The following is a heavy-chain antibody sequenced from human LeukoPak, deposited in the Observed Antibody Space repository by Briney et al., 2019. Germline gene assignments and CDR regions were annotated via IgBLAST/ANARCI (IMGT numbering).Heavy chain of an antibody. V-gene: IGHV3-23*01. J-gene: IGHJ5*02. CDR2: ISGSGAST. CDR3: AKNGEVLSWFDP. Sequence: GGSLRLSCAASGFTLSSYAMSWVRQAPGKGLEWVSRISGSGASTYYADSVKGRFTISRDNSKNTLYLQMNSLRAEDTAVYSCAKNGEVLSWFDPWGQGTLVTVSS. D-gene: IGHD3-10*01. CDR1: GFTLSSYA.